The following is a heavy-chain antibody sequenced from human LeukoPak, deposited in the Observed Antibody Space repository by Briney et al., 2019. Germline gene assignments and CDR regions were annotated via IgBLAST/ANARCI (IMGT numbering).Heavy chain of an antibody. CDR2: IYHSGST. D-gene: IGHD6-6*01. CDR1: GGSISSSNW. V-gene: IGHV4-4*02. J-gene: IGHJ4*02. Sequence: SGTLSLTCAVSGGSISSSNWWSWVRQPPGKGLEWIGEIYHSGSTNYNPSLKSRVTISVDTSKNQFSLKLNSVTAADTAVYFCARDRKAARDYWGQGTLVTVSS. CDR3: ARDRKAARDY.